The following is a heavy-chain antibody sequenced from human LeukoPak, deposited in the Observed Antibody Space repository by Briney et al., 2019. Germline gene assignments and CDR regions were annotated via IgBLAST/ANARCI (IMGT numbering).Heavy chain of an antibody. CDR1: GYSISSGYY. V-gene: IGHV4-38-2*01. D-gene: IGHD5-18*01. CDR2: IYHSGST. Sequence: SETLSLTCAVSGYSISSGYYWGWIRQPPGKGLEWIGSIYHSGSTYYNPSLKSRVTISVDTSKNQFSLKLSSVTAAGTAVYYCASQDTAMAPPLGYWGQGTLVTVSS. J-gene: IGHJ4*02. CDR3: ASQDTAMAPPLGY.